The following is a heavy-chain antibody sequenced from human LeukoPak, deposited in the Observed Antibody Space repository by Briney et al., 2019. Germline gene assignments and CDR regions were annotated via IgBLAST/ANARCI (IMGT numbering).Heavy chain of an antibody. V-gene: IGHV1-18*01. CDR1: GGTFSSYA. CDR3: ARDSYYGSGSYYNV. J-gene: IGHJ4*02. CDR2: ISAYNGNT. Sequence: ASVKVSCKASGGTFSSYAISWVRQAPGQGLEWMGWISAYNGNTNYAQNLQGRVTLTTDTSTTTAYMELSSLRSDDTAVYYCARDSYYGSGSYYNVWGQGTLVTVSS. D-gene: IGHD3-10*01.